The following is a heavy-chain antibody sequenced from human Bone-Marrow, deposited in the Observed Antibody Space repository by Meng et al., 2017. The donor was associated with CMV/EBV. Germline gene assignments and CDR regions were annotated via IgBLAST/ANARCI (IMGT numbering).Heavy chain of an antibody. D-gene: IGHD3-10*01. J-gene: IGHJ4*02. CDR2: IDYSGST. CDR1: GGSISSSSYY. Sequence: SETLSLTCPVSGGSISSSSYYWGWLRQPPGKGLEWIGSIDYSGSTYYNPSLMSRVTISVDTSKNRFSLNLSSVTAADTTVYYCARGLDGSGSYCNLRSGWDYYFDYWGQGTLVTVSS. V-gene: IGHV4-39*07. CDR3: ARGLDGSGSYCNLRSGWDYYFDY.